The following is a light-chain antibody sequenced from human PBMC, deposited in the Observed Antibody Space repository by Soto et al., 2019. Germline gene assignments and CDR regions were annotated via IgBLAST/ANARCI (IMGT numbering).Light chain of an antibody. V-gene: IGLV1-44*01. J-gene: IGLJ1*01. Sequence: QSVLTQPPSASGTPGQRVTISCSGGSSNIGTNAVNWYQQLPGTAHKLLIYNNNQRPSGVPDRFSGSKSGTSASLAISGLQSEDEADYYCAALDDSLNGYVFGTGTKLTVL. CDR2: NNN. CDR1: SSNIGTNA. CDR3: AALDDSLNGYV.